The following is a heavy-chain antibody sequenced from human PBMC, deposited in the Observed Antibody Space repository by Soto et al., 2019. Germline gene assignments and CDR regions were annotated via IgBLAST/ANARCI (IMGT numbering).Heavy chain of an antibody. V-gene: IGHV1-69*13. CDR3: ARGVYYDSRGYYFFF. D-gene: IGHD3-22*01. Sequence: ASVKVSCKASGGTFSRYALSWVRQAPGQGPEWMGGIVPMFGTANYAQKFQGRVTITADESTSTAYMQLSSLRSEDTAVYYCARGVYYDSRGYYFFFWGQGTLVTVS. J-gene: IGHJ4*02. CDR2: IVPMFGTA. CDR1: GGTFSRYA.